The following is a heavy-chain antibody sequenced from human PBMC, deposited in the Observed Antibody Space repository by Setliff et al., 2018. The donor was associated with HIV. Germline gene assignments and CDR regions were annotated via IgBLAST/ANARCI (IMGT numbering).Heavy chain of an antibody. D-gene: IGHD3-22*01. Sequence: PSETLSLTCTVSSGSISSSEYYWSWIRQPPGKGLEWLGYISSSGGTDYNPSLNSRIIISIDTSKNQFSLRLSSVTAADTAVYFCARVLPYDSTGFLLYYFDNWGQGTLVTVSS. CDR1: SGSISSSEYY. J-gene: IGHJ4*02. CDR3: ARVLPYDSTGFLLYYFDN. CDR2: ISSSGGT. V-gene: IGHV4-30-4*08.